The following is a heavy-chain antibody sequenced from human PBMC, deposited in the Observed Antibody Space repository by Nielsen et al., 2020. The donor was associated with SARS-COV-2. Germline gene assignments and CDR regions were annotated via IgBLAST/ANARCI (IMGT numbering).Heavy chain of an antibody. D-gene: IGHD6-13*01. CDR3: ARDHHLSSSWLYYYYGMDV. J-gene: IGHJ6*02. Sequence: ASVKVSCKASGGTFSSYAMHWVRQAPGQRLEWMGWINAGNGNTKYSQKFQGRVTITRDTSVSTAYMELSSLRSEDTAVYYCARDHHLSSSWLYYYYGMDVWGQGTTVTVSS. CDR1: GGTFSSYA. V-gene: IGHV1-3*01. CDR2: INAGNGNT.